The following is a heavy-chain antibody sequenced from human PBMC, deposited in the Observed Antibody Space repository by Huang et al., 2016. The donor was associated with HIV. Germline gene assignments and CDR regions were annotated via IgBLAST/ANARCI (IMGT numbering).Heavy chain of an antibody. D-gene: IGHD6-13*01. CDR2: VYQSGST. Sequence: QLQLQESGPGQVKPSETLSLTCTVSGDFISSTHYYWGWRRKSTGKGLEWVGSVYQSGSTNYIPSLKIRGALSDDTSRIQCSLRLNSVTAADTAVYYCASQHIGAAATWFWGRGTQVAVSS. CDR3: ASQHIGAAATWF. CDR1: GDFISSTHYY. J-gene: IGHJ4*02. V-gene: IGHV4-39*01.